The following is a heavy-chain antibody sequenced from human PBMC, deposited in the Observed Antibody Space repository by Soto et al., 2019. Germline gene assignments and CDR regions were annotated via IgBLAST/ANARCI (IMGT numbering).Heavy chain of an antibody. Sequence: PGGTLRLSCTASGFTYGDYAMSWVRQAPGKGLEWVGFIRSKAYGGTTEYAASVKGRFTISRDDSKSIAYLQMNSLKTEDTAAYYCTCGQLGYCSSARCSTPRGSLSDDNGRDVW. CDR1: GFTYGDYA. J-gene: IGHJ6*01. CDR2: IRSKAYGGTT. CDR3: TCGQLGYCSSARCSTPRGSLSDDNGRDV. D-gene: IGHD2-2*01. V-gene: IGHV3-49*04.